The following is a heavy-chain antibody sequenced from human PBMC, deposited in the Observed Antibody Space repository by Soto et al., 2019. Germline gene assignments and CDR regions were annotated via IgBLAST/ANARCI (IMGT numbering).Heavy chain of an antibody. J-gene: IGHJ6*02. Sequence: RLSCAASGFPFSTYWMHWVRQAPGKGPVWVSRINNDGSTTRYADSVKGRFTISRDNAKNTLYLQMNSLRAEDTAVYYCASQGLYYYGLDVWGQGTTLTVSS. V-gene: IGHV3-74*01. CDR3: ASQGLYYYGLDV. CDR1: GFPFSTYW. CDR2: INNDGSTT.